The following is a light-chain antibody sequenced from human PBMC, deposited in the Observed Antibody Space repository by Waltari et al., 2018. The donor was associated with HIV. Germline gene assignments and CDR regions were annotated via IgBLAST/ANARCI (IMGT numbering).Light chain of an antibody. Sequence: QSPLTQPASVSGSPGHSLPISCTGTSSDVGGYNHVSWYQQPPPKAPKVIIYDVSNRPSGVSNRFSGSKSGNTASLTISGLEAEDEADYYCTSYTTIKTYVFGTGTKVTVL. CDR2: DVS. J-gene: IGLJ1*01. CDR1: SSDVGGYNH. V-gene: IGLV2-14*03. CDR3: TSYTTIKTYV.